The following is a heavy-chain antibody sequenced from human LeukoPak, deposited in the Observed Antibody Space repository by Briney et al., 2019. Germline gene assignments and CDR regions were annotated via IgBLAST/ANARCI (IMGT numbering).Heavy chain of an antibody. J-gene: IGHJ4*02. CDR1: GFTFSSYA. CDR3: ARIAYYDFWSGYSPIYYFDY. CDR2: ISSSGSTI. Sequence: GGSLRLSCAASGFTFSSYAMSWVRQAPGKGLECVSYISSSGSTIYYADSVKGRFTISRDNAKNSLYLQMNSLRAEDTAVYYCARIAYYDFWSGYSPIYYFDYWGQGTLVTVSS. V-gene: IGHV3-48*04. D-gene: IGHD3-3*01.